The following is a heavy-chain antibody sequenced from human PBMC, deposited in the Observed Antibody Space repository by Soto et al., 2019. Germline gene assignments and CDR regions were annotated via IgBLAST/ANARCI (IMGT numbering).Heavy chain of an antibody. CDR3: ARAYSYGDPRIYYFDY. D-gene: IGHD5-18*01. V-gene: IGHV4-59*01. J-gene: IGHJ4*02. CDR1: GGAISSYY. CDR2: IYYSGST. Sequence: SATLSLTCTVPGGAISSYYWSWIRQPPGKGLEWIGYIYYSGSTNYNPSLKSRVTISVDTSKNQFSLKLSSVTAADTAVYYCARAYSYGDPRIYYFDYWGQGTLVTVSS.